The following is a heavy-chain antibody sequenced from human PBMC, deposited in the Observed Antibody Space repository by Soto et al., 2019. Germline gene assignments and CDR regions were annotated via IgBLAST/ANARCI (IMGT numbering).Heavy chain of an antibody. CDR3: ARASYCNGWYRFEL. D-gene: IGHD6-19*01. Sequence: QLVESGGGLVQPGGSLRLSCEASGFTFSGYWMSWVRQAPGKGLEWVADIKHDGSVQYYVDSVKSRCTISRDNAKKLLYLQMNGLRAEDTALYYCARASYCNGWYRFELWCQGPLVIGSS. CDR1: GFTFSGYW. V-gene: IGHV3-7*03. CDR2: IKHDGSVQ. J-gene: IGHJ1*01.